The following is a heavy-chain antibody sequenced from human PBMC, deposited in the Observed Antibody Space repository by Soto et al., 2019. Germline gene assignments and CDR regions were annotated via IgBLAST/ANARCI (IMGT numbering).Heavy chain of an antibody. CDR2: IIPILGIA. CDR3: ARDPLYGSGRYGRY. Sequence: QVQLVQSGAEVKKPGSSVKVSCKASGGTFSSYTISWVRQAPGQGLEWMGRIIPILGIANYAQKFQGRVTITADKSTSTAYMELSSLRSEDTAVYYCARDPLYGSGRYGRYWGQGTLVTVSS. CDR1: GGTFSSYT. D-gene: IGHD6-19*01. J-gene: IGHJ4*02. V-gene: IGHV1-69*08.